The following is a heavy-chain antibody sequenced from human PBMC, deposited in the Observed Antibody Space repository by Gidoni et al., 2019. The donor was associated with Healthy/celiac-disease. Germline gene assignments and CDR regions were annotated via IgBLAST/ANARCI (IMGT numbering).Heavy chain of an antibody. V-gene: IGHV3-9*01. CDR1: GFTFDDYA. Sequence: EVQLVESGGGLVQPDRSLRLSCAASGFTFDDYAMHWVRQAPGKGLEWVSGIRWKSGSIGYADSVKGRFTISRDNAKNSMYLQMNSLRAEDTALYYCAKVGDSSGWYYFDYWGQGTLVTVSS. J-gene: IGHJ4*02. D-gene: IGHD6-19*01. CDR2: IRWKSGSI. CDR3: AKVGDSSGWYYFDY.